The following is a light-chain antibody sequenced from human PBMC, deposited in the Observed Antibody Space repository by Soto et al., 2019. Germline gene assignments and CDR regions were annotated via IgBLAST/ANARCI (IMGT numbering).Light chain of an antibody. V-gene: IGKV3-20*01. CDR2: GAS. CDR3: QQYGSSPLT. Sequence: IVFTQSPCTLSLSPGARATLSCRASQSVSSSYLAWYQQKPGQAPRLLIYGASSRATGIPDRFSGSGSGTDFTLTISRLEPEDFAVYYCQQYGSSPLTFGGGAKVDVK. J-gene: IGKJ4*01. CDR1: QSVSSSY.